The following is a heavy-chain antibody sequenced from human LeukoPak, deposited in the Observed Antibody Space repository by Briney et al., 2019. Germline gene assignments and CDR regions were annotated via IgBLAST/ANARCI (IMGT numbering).Heavy chain of an antibody. CDR3: VFEGRADAFDI. V-gene: IGHV3-30*03. D-gene: IGHD3-10*01. CDR1: GLTFSSYG. Sequence: PVGSLRLSCAASGLTFSSYGMHWVRQARGKGLEWVAVISADGSHEYYTDSVKGRFTISRDNSKNTLYLQMNSLRAEDTAVYYCVFEGRADAFDIWGQGTMVTVSS. J-gene: IGHJ3*02. CDR2: ISADGSHE.